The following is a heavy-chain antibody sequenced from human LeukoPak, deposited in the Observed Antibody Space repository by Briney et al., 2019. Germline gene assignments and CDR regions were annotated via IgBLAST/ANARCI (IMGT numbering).Heavy chain of an antibody. D-gene: IGHD3-16*02. J-gene: IGHJ4*02. Sequence: GGSLRLSCAASGFTFSSYAMSWVRQAPGKGLEWVSAISGSGGSTYYADSVKGRFTISRDNSKNTLYLQMNSLRAEDTAVYYCAKLFGGVIVIPDSGFDYWGQGTLVTVSS. CDR3: AKLFGGVIVIPDSGFDY. CDR2: ISGSGGST. V-gene: IGHV3-23*01. CDR1: GFTFSSYA.